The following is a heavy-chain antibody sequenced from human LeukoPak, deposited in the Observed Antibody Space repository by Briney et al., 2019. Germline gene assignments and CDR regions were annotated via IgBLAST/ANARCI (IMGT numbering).Heavy chain of an antibody. D-gene: IGHD2-15*01. CDR3: ARDASSEGDAFDI. CDR2: ISSSSSYI. CDR1: GFTVTTQY. V-gene: IGHV3-21*01. Sequence: GGSLRLSCAASGFTVTTQYMTWVRQAPGKGLEWVSSISSSSSYIYYADSVKGRFTISRDNAKNSLYLQMNSLRAEDTAVYYCARDASSEGDAFDIWGQGTMVTVSS. J-gene: IGHJ3*02.